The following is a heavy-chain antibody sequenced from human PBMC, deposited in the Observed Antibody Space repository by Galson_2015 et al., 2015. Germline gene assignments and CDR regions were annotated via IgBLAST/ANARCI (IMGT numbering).Heavy chain of an antibody. CDR2: INTNSGNP. J-gene: IGHJ4*02. CDR3: ARDNSWYYVH. D-gene: IGHD3-10*02. V-gene: IGHV7-4-1*02. CDR1: GYTITNSA. Sequence: SVKVSCKASGYTITNSAINWLRQAPGQGLEWMGWINTNSGNPTYAQDFTGRFVFSLDTSLSTAYLQINDLKADDTAVYYCARDNSWYYVHWGQGTLVTVSS.